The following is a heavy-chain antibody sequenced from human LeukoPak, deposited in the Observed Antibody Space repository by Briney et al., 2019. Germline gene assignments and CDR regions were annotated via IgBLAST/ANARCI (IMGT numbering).Heavy chain of an antibody. CDR2: INHSGST. Sequence: PSETLSLTCAVYGGSFSGYYWSWIRQPPGKGLEWIGEINHSGSTNYNPSLKSRVTISVDTSKTQFSLKLSSVTAADTAVYYCARGQSRMATTVPWGQGTLVTVSS. J-gene: IGHJ5*02. D-gene: IGHD5-24*01. CDR3: ARGQSRMATTVP. CDR1: GGSFSGYY. V-gene: IGHV4-34*01.